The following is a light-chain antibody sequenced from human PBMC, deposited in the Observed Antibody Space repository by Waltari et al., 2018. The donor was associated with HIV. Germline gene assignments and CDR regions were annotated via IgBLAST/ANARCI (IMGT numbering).Light chain of an antibody. Sequence: QSALTQPLSASGSPGQSVTISCTGTSSDVGGYNYVSWYQQHPGKAPKLMSYEVTTRPSRVPDRFSGSKSGNAASLTGSGLQAEDEADYYCSSYAGSNNLVFGGGTKLTVL. CDR2: EVT. J-gene: IGLJ3*02. CDR1: SSDVGGYNY. V-gene: IGLV2-8*01. CDR3: SSYAGSNNLV.